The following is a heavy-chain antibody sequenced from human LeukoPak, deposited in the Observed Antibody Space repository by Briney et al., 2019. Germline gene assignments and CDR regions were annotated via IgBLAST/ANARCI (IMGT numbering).Heavy chain of an antibody. Sequence: ASVKVSCKASGFTFTDYYMHWVRQAPGQGLEWMGWINPNSGVTNYAQKFQGRVTMTRDTSISTAYMELSRLRSDDTAVYYCARDRATFGAVFDIWGQGTMVTVSS. CDR2: INPNSGVT. V-gene: IGHV1-2*02. CDR3: ARDRATFGAVFDI. J-gene: IGHJ3*02. CDR1: GFTFTDYY. D-gene: IGHD3-16*01.